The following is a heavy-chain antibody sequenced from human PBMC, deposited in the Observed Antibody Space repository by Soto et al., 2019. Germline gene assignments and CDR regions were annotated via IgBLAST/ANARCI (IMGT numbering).Heavy chain of an antibody. CDR2: LHSGGDT. V-gene: IGHV3-53*04. Sequence: EVQLVESGGGLVQPGGSLRLSCAASGIPVSSNYMTWVRQAPGKGLEWVSVLHSGGDTYYANSVKGRFTISRHDSTNTLFLQMNSLTAGDTAVYYCARDGPYYYASRMDVWGQGTTVTVSS. D-gene: IGHD3-10*01. CDR1: GIPVSSNY. CDR3: ARDGPYYYASRMDV. J-gene: IGHJ6*02.